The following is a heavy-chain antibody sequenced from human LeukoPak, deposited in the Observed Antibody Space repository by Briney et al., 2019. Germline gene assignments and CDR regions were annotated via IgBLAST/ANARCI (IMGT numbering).Heavy chain of an antibody. CDR2: ISGSGGST. Sequence: GGSLRLSCAASGFTFSSYAMSWVRQAPGKGLEWVSAISGSGGSTYYADSVKGRFTISRDNAKNSLYLQMNSLRAEDTAVYYCARDPSEQLAYYYYYYMDVWGKGTTVTVSS. CDR3: ARDPSEQLAYYYYYYMDV. CDR1: GFTFSSYA. J-gene: IGHJ6*03. D-gene: IGHD6-13*01. V-gene: IGHV3-23*01.